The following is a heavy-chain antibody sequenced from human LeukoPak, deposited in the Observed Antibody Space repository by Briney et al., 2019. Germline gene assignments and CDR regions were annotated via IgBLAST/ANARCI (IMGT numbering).Heavy chain of an antibody. CDR3: ARDIRLYGEYYYYGMDV. J-gene: IGHJ6*02. CDR2: ISYDGSNK. Sequence: GGSLRLSCGASGFTFSSYAMHWVRQAPGKGLEWVAVISYDGSNKYYADSVKGRFTISRDNSKNTLYLQMNSLRAEDTAVYYCARDIRLYGEYYYYGMDVWGQGTTVTVPS. D-gene: IGHD3-16*01. CDR1: GFTFSSYA. V-gene: IGHV3-30-3*01.